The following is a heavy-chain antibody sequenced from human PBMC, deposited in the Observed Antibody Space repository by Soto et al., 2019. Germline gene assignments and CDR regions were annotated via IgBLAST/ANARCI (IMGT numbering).Heavy chain of an antibody. CDR2: INPNGGGT. CDR1: GYTFTGYY. CDR3: ARSYCSSTSCKSKYGMDV. D-gene: IGHD2-2*01. Sequence: GASVKVSCKASGYTFTGYYMHWVRQAPGQGLEWMGWINPNGGGTNYAQKFQGWVTMTRDTSISTAYMELSRLRSDDTAVYYCARSYCSSTSCKSKYGMDVWGQGTTVTVSS. V-gene: IGHV1-2*04. J-gene: IGHJ6*02.